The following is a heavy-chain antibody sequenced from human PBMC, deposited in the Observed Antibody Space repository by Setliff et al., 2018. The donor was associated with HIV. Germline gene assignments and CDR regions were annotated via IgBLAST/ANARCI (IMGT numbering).Heavy chain of an antibody. CDR3: ARAYGSERLNWFDP. J-gene: IGHJ5*02. D-gene: IGHD3-10*01. CDR1: GGSISSHY. V-gene: IGHV4-59*11. Sequence: SETLSLTCTVSGGSISSHYWSWIRQPPGKGLEWIGYIFYSGNPNYNPSLKGRVTISLDTSKKQFSLRLRSVTAAETAVYYCARAYGSERLNWFDPLGQGTQVTVSS. CDR2: IFYSGNP.